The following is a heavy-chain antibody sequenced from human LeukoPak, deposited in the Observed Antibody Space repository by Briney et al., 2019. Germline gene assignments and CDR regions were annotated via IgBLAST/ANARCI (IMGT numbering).Heavy chain of an antibody. Sequence: SETLSLTCAVYGGSFSGYYWSWIRQPPGKVLEWIGEINHSGSTNYNPSLKSRVTISVDTSKNQFSLKLSSVTAADTAVYYCAAIAAAGSSGDAFDIWGQGTMVTVSS. J-gene: IGHJ3*02. CDR2: INHSGST. CDR1: GGSFSGYY. D-gene: IGHD6-13*01. V-gene: IGHV4-34*01. CDR3: AAIAAAGSSGDAFDI.